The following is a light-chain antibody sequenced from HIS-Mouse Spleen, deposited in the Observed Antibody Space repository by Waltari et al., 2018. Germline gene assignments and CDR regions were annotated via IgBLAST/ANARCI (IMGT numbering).Light chain of an antibody. V-gene: IGLV3-1*01. J-gene: IGLJ1*01. CDR1: KLGDQY. CDR2: QAS. CDR3: QAWDSSTYV. Sequence: SYELTQPPSVSVSPGQTASITCSGDKLGDQYACWYQQKPGQSPVLVIYQASKRPSGSPERFSGSNAGNTATLTISGTQAMDEADYYCQAWDSSTYVFGTGTKVTVL.